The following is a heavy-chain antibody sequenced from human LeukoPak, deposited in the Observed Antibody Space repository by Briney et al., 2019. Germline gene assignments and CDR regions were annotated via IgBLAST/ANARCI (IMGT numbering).Heavy chain of an antibody. CDR2: ISGSSSTI. V-gene: IGHV3-48*02. D-gene: IGHD3-10*01. CDR3: ARDLGLIWFGELGDAFDI. J-gene: IGHJ3*02. Sequence: PGGSLRLSRAASGFTLSSYTMNWVRQAPGKGLEWVSYISGSSSTIYYVDSVKGRFTISRDNATNSLYLQMNSLRDEDTAVYYCARDLGLIWFGELGDAFDIWGQGTMVTVSS. CDR1: GFTLSSYT.